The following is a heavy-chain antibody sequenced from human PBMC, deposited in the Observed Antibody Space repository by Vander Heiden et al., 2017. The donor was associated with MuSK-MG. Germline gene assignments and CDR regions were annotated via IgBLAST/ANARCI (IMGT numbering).Heavy chain of an antibody. CDR3: SRDGGDSGLYFDY. CDR2: INQEGSEK. J-gene: IGHJ4*02. CDR1: GFTFSSYW. D-gene: IGHD2-21*02. Sequence: EVQLVESGGGLVQPGGSLRLSCAASGFTFSSYWMNWVRQAPGKGLEWVASINQEGSEKYQGEAVKGRFTISRDNAKNSMYLQMKTLREDDTAVYYCSRDGGDSGLYFDYWGQGTLVTVSS. V-gene: IGHV3-7*01.